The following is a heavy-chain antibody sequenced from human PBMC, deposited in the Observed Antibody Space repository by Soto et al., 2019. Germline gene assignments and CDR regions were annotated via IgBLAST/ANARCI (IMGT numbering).Heavy chain of an antibody. CDR2: INPNSGGT. CDR3: ARDRTGSSSWSGGWFDP. J-gene: IGHJ5*02. CDR1: GYTLTGYY. Sequence: ASVKVSCKAYGYTLTGYYMHWGRQAPGQGLEWMGWINPNSGGTNYAQKFQGRVTMTRETSISTAYMELSRLRSHDTAVYYCARDRTGSSSWSGGWFDPWGHGTLFTVSS. D-gene: IGHD6-13*01. V-gene: IGHV1-2*02.